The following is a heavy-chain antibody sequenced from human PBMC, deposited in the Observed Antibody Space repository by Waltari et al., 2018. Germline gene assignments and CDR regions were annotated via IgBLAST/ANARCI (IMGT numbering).Heavy chain of an antibody. Sequence: QVQLQESGTGLVKPAETLSLTCPVSGGSISRYYWRWIRQPPGKGLEWIGYIYYSGSTNYNPSLKSRVTISVDTSKNQFSLKLSSVTAADTAVYYCARDGDYGILDYWGQGTLVTVSS. V-gene: IGHV4-59*01. CDR2: IYYSGST. CDR1: GGSISRYY. CDR3: ARDGDYGILDY. D-gene: IGHD4-17*01. J-gene: IGHJ4*02.